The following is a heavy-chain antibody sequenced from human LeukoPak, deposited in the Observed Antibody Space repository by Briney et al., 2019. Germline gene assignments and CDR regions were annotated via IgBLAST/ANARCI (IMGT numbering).Heavy chain of an antibody. Sequence: SVKVSCKASGGTFSSYAISWLRQAPGQGLEWMGGIIPIFGTANYAQKFQGRVTITADKSTSTAYMELSSLRSEDTAVYYCARVHYDSSGYPSLDYWGQGTLGSVSS. CDR3: ARVHYDSSGYPSLDY. J-gene: IGHJ4*02. D-gene: IGHD3-22*01. CDR2: IIPIFGTA. V-gene: IGHV1-69*06. CDR1: GGTFSSYA.